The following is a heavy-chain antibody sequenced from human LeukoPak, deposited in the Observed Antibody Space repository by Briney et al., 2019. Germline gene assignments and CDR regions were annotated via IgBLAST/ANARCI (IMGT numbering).Heavy chain of an antibody. V-gene: IGHV3-53*01. CDR1: GFDVSSHH. D-gene: IGHD3-22*01. J-gene: IGHJ3*02. CDR2: TYTRGNS. CDR3: ARGGRGSAAVVAPRSFDI. Sequence: GGSLRLSCAASGFDVSSHHMVWVRQAPGKGLEWVSVTYTRGNSYYTDSVKGRFIISRDTSRNTMDLQMNSLRPEDSALYFCARGGRGSAAVVAPRSFDIWGQGTMVAVSS.